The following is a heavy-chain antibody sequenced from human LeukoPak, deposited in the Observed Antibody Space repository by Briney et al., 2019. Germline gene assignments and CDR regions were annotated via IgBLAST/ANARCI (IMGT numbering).Heavy chain of an antibody. CDR1: GFTFSSYG. Sequence: GGSLRLSCTASGFTFSSYGMHWVRQAPGKGLEWVAVISHDGSNKYYADSVKGRFTISRDNSKNTLYLQMNSLRAEDTAVYYCARGQWLVSYYFDYWGQGTLVTVSS. CDR3: ARGQWLVSYYFDY. V-gene: IGHV3-30*03. J-gene: IGHJ4*02. D-gene: IGHD6-19*01. CDR2: ISHDGSNK.